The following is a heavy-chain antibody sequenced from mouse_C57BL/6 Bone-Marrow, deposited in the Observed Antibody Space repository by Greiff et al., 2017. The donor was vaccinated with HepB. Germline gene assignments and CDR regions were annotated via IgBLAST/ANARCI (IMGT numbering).Heavy chain of an antibody. Sequence: VQLKESGPGLVKPSQSLSLTCSVPGYSITSGYYWNWIRQFPGNKLEWMGYISYDGSNNYNPSLKNRISITRDTSKNQFFLKLNSVTTEDTATYYCAREGITTVVAPYAMDYWGQGTSVTVSS. V-gene: IGHV3-6*01. CDR2: ISYDGSN. J-gene: IGHJ4*01. CDR3: AREGITTVVAPYAMDY. D-gene: IGHD1-1*01. CDR1: GYSITSGYY.